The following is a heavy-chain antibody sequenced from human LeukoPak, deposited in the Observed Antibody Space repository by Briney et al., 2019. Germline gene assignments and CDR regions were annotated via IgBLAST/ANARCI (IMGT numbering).Heavy chain of an antibody. CDR3: ARGYEDCSSTSCYLFLDY. V-gene: IGHV3-9*01. Sequence: PGGSLRLSCAASGFTFDDYAMHWVRQAPGKGLEWVSGISWNSGRIGYADSVKGRFTISRDNAKNSLYLQMNSLRAEDTALYFCARGYEDCSSTSCYLFLDYWGQGTLVTVSS. CDR1: GFTFDDYA. CDR2: ISWNSGRI. J-gene: IGHJ4*02. D-gene: IGHD2-2*01.